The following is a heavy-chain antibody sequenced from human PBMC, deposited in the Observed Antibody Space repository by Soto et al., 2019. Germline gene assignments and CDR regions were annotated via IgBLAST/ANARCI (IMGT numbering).Heavy chain of an antibody. CDR1: GDSINGHY. CDR2: LYSTGTT. D-gene: IGHD2-21*02. J-gene: IGHJ6*02. V-gene: IGHV4-4*07. Sequence: QVQLQESGPGLVKPSETLSLTCNVSGDSINGHYWTWIRQPAGKALEWIGRLYSTGTTDYNPSLESRVTMSVDTSQKSFSLRLRSVTAADTAVYYCAREKDYYYSALDVWGPGITVAVSS. CDR3: AREKDYYYSALDV.